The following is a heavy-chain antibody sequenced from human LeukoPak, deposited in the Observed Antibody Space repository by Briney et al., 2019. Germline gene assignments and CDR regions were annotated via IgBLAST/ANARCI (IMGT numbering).Heavy chain of an antibody. Sequence: GRSLRLSCAASGFTVSSNYMSWVRQAPGKGLEWVSVIYSGGSTYYADSVKGRFTISRDNSKNTLYLQMNSLRAEDTAVYYCARPRGSGWEHDDYWGQGTLVTVSS. D-gene: IGHD6-19*01. V-gene: IGHV3-66*04. CDR3: ARPRGSGWEHDDY. J-gene: IGHJ4*02. CDR2: IYSGGST. CDR1: GFTVSSNY.